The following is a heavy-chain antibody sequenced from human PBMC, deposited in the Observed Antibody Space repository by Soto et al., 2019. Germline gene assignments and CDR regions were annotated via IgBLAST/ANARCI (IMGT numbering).Heavy chain of an antibody. D-gene: IGHD3-9*01. V-gene: IGHV4-30-4*01. CDR1: GGSISSGDYF. CDR3: ARGLVIRPYYYHGMDV. Sequence: QVQLQESGPGLVKPSQTLSLTCTVSGGSISSGDYFWSWIRQSPGKGLEWIGYISSIGSTYYNPSLKGRVSVSRGPSKNQFSPKLSSVTTTDTAVYYCARGLVIRPYYYHGMDVWGQGTTVTVSS. CDR2: ISSIGST. J-gene: IGHJ6*02.